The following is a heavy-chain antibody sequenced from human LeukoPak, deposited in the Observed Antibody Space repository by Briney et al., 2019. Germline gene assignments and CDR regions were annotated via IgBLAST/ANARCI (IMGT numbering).Heavy chain of an antibody. CDR1: GYSISNGYF. V-gene: IGHV4-38-2*02. D-gene: IGHD6-13*01. CDR3: ARDLGYSSSWTWYFDL. CDR2: IYHSGSI. Sequence: SETLSLTCTVSGYSISNGYFWGWIRQPPGKGLECIGTIYHSGSIYYNPSLKGRVTISVDTSKNQFSLKLNSLTAADTAVYYCARDLGYSSSWTWYFDLWGRGTLVTVSS. J-gene: IGHJ2*01.